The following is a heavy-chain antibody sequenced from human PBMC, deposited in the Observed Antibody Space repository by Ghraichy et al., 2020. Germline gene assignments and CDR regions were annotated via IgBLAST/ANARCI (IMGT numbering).Heavy chain of an antibody. D-gene: IGHD4-17*01. CDR3: ARRPRMSPVTTKD. V-gene: IGHV4-39*01. J-gene: IGHJ4*02. Sequence: SETLSLTCTVSGGSISGYNYYWAWVRQPPGKGLEWIGAISYRGTTYYAPSLQRRVSMSVDMSKHQLFISLTSVTAADTAVYFCARRPRMSPVTTKDWGQGTLVTVSA. CDR1: GGSISGYNYY. CDR2: ISYRGTT.